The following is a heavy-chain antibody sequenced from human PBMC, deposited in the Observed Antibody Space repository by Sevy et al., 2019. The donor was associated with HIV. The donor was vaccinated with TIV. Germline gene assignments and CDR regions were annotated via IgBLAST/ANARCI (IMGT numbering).Heavy chain of an antibody. J-gene: IGHJ4*02. D-gene: IGHD3-22*01. Sequence: ASVKVSCKVSGHTLNQLSMHWVRQAPGKGLEWMGRFDPEDGETIYAQRFQGRFTMTEDTSKDTAYMHLGSLRSEDTAVYYCASAREYYEDNSGYFDYWGQGTLVTVSS. CDR1: GHTLNQLS. CDR2: FDPEDGET. V-gene: IGHV1-24*01. CDR3: ASAREYYEDNSGYFDY.